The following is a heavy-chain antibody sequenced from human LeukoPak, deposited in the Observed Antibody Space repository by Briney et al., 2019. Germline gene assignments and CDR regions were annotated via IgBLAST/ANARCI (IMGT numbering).Heavy chain of an antibody. CDR3: ARSSIAAAGRSAFDI. CDR1: GYTFTSYG. J-gene: IGHJ3*02. Sequence: ASVTVSCKASGYTFTSYGISWVRQAPGQGLEWTGWISAYNGNTNYAQKLQGRVTMTTDTSTSTAYMELRSLRSDDTAVYYCARSSIAAAGRSAFDIWGQGTMVTVSS. CDR2: ISAYNGNT. D-gene: IGHD6-13*01. V-gene: IGHV1-18*01.